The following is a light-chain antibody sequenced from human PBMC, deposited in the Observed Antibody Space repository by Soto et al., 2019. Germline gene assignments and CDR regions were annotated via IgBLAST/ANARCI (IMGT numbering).Light chain of an antibody. CDR3: QQYNNWPPEHT. V-gene: IGKV3-15*01. CDR1: QSVNTN. Sequence: EIVMTQSPGTLSVSPGERATLSCRASQSVNTNLAWYQQKPGQAPRLLIYGAYTRATGIPARFSGSGSGTEFTLTISSLQSEDFAVYYCQQYNNWPPEHTCGQGTKLEMK. CDR2: GAY. J-gene: IGKJ2*01.